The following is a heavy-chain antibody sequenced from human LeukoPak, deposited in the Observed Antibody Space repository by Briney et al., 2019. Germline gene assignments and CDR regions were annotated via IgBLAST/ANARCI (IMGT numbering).Heavy chain of an antibody. D-gene: IGHD7-27*01. CDR1: GGSIINYF. CDR3: ARRPTGDPKFDY. Sequence: SETLSLTCSVSGGSIINYFWTWIRQPPGKGLEWIGYIYSSGRTYYNPSLKSRVTISVDTSKNRFSLKLSTVTAADTAVYYCARRPTGDPKFDYWGQGTLVTVSS. V-gene: IGHV4-59*08. J-gene: IGHJ4*02. CDR2: IYSSGRT.